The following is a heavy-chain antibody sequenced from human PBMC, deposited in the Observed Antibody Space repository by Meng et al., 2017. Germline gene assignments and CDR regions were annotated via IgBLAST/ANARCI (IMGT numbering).Heavy chain of an antibody. J-gene: IGHJ6*02. CDR3: ARDSSSSWYSTYYYYYGMDV. V-gene: IGHV3-66*02. CDR1: GFTVSSNY. CDR2: IYSGGST. D-gene: IGHD6-13*01. Sequence: GESLKISCAASGFTVSSNYMSWVRQAPGKGLEWGSVIYSGGSTYYADSVKGRFTISRDNSKNTLYLQMNSLRAEDTAVYYCARDSSSSWYSTYYYYYGMDVWGQGTTVTVSS.